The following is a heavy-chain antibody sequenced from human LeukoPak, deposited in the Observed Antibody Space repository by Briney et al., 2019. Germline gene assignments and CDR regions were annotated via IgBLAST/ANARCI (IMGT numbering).Heavy chain of an antibody. J-gene: IGHJ4*02. CDR1: GGSISSGGYS. D-gene: IGHD5-18*01. V-gene: IGHV4-30-2*01. Sequence: SETLSLTCAVSGGSISSGGYSWSWIRQPPGKGLEWIGYIYHSGSTNYNPSLKSRVTISVDTSKNQFSLKLSSVTAADTAVYYCARALRGYSYGSFDYWGQGTLVTVSS. CDR3: ARALRGYSYGSFDY. CDR2: IYHSGST.